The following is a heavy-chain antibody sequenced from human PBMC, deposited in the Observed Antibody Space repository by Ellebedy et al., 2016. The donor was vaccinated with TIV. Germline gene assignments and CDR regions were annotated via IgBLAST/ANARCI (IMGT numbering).Heavy chain of an antibody. Sequence: GESLKISXVTSGISFNFYWMHWVRQAPGKGLEWVSGVSGSGKSTYYADSAKGRFTVSRDNSKNTVYLQMNSLTGEDTAIYYCARRKTVVTAPFDYWGQGTLVTVSS. J-gene: IGHJ4*02. CDR1: GISFNFYW. V-gene: IGHV3-23*01. CDR2: VSGSGKST. D-gene: IGHD2-21*02. CDR3: ARRKTVVTAPFDY.